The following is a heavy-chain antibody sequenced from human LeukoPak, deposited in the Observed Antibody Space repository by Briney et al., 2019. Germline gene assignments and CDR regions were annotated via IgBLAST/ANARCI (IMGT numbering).Heavy chain of an antibody. Sequence: SETPSLTCTVSGGSISSSSYYWGWIRQPPGKGLEWIGNIYYSGSTYYNPSLKSRVTISLDTSKNQFSLKLSSVTAADTAVYYCARWPAAAQGGDFDYWGQGTLVTVSS. CDR1: GGSISSSSYY. CDR2: IYYSGST. CDR3: ARWPAAAQGGDFDY. D-gene: IGHD6-13*01. J-gene: IGHJ4*02. V-gene: IGHV4-39*01.